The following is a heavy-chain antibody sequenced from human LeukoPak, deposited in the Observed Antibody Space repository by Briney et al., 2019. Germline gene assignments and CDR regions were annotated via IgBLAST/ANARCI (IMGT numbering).Heavy chain of an antibody. V-gene: IGHV1-2*02. Sequence: ASVKVSCKASGYTFTHYYMQGVRQAPGQGVEWMGWINPNSGGTKYAKKLQGRVTMTRDTSISTAYMELSRLRSDDTAVYYCAREGEGYLDNWGQGTLVTVSS. CDR1: GYTFTHYY. CDR3: AREGEGYLDN. J-gene: IGHJ4*02. CDR2: INPNSGGT.